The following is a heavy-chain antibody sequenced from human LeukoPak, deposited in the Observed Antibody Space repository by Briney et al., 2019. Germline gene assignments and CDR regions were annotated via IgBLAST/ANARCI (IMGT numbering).Heavy chain of an antibody. CDR1: GFTFSSYG. J-gene: IGHJ6*03. Sequence: PGGSLRLSCAASGFTFSSYGMHWVRQAPGKGLEWVSSISSSSSYIYYADSVKGRFTISRDNAKNSLYLQMNSLRSDDTAVYYCARGPSSSWLPYYYYYMDVWGKGTTVTISS. CDR2: ISSSSSYI. CDR3: ARGPSSSWLPYYYYYMDV. V-gene: IGHV3-21*04. D-gene: IGHD6-13*01.